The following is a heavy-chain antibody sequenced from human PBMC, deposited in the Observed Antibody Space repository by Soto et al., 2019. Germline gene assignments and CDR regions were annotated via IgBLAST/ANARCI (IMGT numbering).Heavy chain of an antibody. CDR3: ARIPHVDTHYYYGMDV. Sequence: GSGPTLVNPTQTLTLTCTFSGFSLSTSGMCVSWIRQPPGKALEWLALIDWDDDKYYSTSLKTRLTISKDTSKNQVVLTMTNMDPVDTATYYCARIPHVDTHYYYGMDVWGQGTTVTVSS. D-gene: IGHD5-18*01. CDR1: GFSLSTSGMC. V-gene: IGHV2-70*01. J-gene: IGHJ6*02. CDR2: IDWDDDK.